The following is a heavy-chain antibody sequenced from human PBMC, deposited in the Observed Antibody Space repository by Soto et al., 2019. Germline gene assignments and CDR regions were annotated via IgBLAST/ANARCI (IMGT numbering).Heavy chain of an antibody. CDR3: ARDSSSSYYYYYGMDV. Sequence: PGGSLRLSCAASGFTFSSYGMHWVRQAPGKGLEWVAVISYDGSNKYYAGSVKGRFTISRDNSKNTLYLQMNSLRAEDTAVYYCARDSSSSYYYYYGMDVWGQGTTVTVSS. V-gene: IGHV3-30*03. CDR1: GFTFSSYG. J-gene: IGHJ6*02. D-gene: IGHD6-6*01. CDR2: ISYDGSNK.